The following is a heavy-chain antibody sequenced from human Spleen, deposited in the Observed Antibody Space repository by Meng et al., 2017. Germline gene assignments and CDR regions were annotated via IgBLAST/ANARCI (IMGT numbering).Heavy chain of an antibody. J-gene: IGHJ3*02. Sequence: SETLSLTCTVSGGSISSSSYYWGWIRQPPGKGLEWIGSIYYSGSTYYNPSLKSRVTISVDTSKNQFSLKLSSVTAADTAVYYCARDPVVRGGFEFDIWGQGTMVTVSS. CDR1: GGSISSSSYY. CDR2: IYYSGST. CDR3: ARDPVVRGGFEFDI. D-gene: IGHD3-10*01. V-gene: IGHV4-39*07.